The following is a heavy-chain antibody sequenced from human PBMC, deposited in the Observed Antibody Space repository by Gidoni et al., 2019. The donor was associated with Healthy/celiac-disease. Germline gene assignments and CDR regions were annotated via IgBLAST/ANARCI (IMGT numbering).Heavy chain of an antibody. D-gene: IGHD3-3*01. J-gene: IGHJ6*02. CDR3: AFSKLNFGVVTSYYYGMDV. V-gene: IGHV1-24*01. Sequence: QVQLVQSGAEVKKPGASVKVSCKVSGYTLTELSMHWVRQAPGKVLEWMGGFDPEDGETIYAQKFQGRVTMTEDTSTDTAYMELSSLRSEDTAVYYCAFSKLNFGVVTSYYYGMDVWGQGTTVTVSS. CDR2: FDPEDGET. CDR1: GYTLTELS.